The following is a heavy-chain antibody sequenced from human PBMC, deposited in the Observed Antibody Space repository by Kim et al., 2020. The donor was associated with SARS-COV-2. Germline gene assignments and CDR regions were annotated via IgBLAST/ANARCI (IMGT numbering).Heavy chain of an antibody. V-gene: IGHV3-21*04. Sequence: GGSLRLSCAASGFTFSSYSMNWVRQAPGKGLEWVSSISSSSGYIYYADSVKGRFTFSRDNAKNSLYLQMNSLRAEDTAVYYCAKDPYGGDLGYYYYGMD. CDR1: GFTFSSYS. J-gene: IGHJ6*01. D-gene: IGHD2-21*01. CDR2: ISSSSGYI. CDR3: AKDPYGGDLGYYYYGMD.